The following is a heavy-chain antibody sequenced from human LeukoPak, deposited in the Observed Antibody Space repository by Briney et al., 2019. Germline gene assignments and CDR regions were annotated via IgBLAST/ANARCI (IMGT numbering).Heavy chain of an antibody. D-gene: IGHD3-10*01. CDR2: ICYDGSNK. V-gene: IGHV3-33*01. CDR3: AGNYGPYYFDY. CDR1: GFSFSSYG. Sequence: GGSLRLSCAASGFSFSSYGMHWVRQAPGKGLEWVAVICYDGSNKYYADSVKGRFTISRDNSKNTLYLQMNSLRAEDTAVYYCAGNYGPYYFDYWGQGTLVTVSS. J-gene: IGHJ4*02.